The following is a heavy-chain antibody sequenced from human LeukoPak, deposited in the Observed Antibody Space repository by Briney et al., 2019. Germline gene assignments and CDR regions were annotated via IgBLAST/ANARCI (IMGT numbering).Heavy chain of an antibody. V-gene: IGHV4-39*01. CDR3: ARRYYFVSGSYYPFDF. D-gene: IGHD3-10*01. Sequence: SETLSLTCNVSGGSISDNDYSWDWIRQPPGKGLEWMGCIHYSGTTYSNPPLKSRISISVDTSKSQFSLKLRSVTAADTAVYYCARRYYFVSGSYYPFDFWGQGTLVTVSS. CDR1: GGSISDNDYS. J-gene: IGHJ4*02. CDR2: IHYSGTT.